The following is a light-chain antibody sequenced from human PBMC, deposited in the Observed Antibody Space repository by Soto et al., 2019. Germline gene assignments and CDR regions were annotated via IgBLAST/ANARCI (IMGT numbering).Light chain of an antibody. V-gene: IGKV3-20*01. CDR3: QQYDTSPPLT. J-gene: IGKJ4*01. CDR2: GAS. Sequence: EIVLTQSPGTLSLSPGDRATLSCRASQSVTSNYLAWYQQRPGQAPRLLLYGASSRAIGIPDRFTGSGSGTEFTLTISRLEPEDFAVYFCQQYDTSPPLTFGGGTKVEIK. CDR1: QSVTSNY.